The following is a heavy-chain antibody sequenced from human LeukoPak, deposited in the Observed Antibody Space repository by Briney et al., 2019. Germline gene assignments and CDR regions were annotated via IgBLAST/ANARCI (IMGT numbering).Heavy chain of an antibody. CDR2: IYYSGST. D-gene: IGHD5-18*01. J-gene: IGHJ4*02. V-gene: IGHV4-59*01. CDR1: GGSINSYY. Sequence: SETLSLSCTVSGGSINSYYWTWIRQPPGKGLEWIGYIYYSGSTNYNPSLKSRVAISLDTSKNQFSLKLSSVTPADTAVYYCARGLRLYTYAYWGQGTLVTVSS. CDR3: ARGLRLYTYAY.